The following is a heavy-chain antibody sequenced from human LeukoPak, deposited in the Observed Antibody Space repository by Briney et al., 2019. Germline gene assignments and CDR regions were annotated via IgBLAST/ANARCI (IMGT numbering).Heavy chain of an antibody. CDR1: GGTFSSYA. V-gene: IGHV1-69*13. J-gene: IGHJ4*02. Sequence: SVKVSCKASGGTFSSYAISWVRQAPGQGLEWMGGIIPIFGTANYAQKFQGRVTITADESTSTAYMELSSLRSEDTAVYYCARERGFYDILTGADYWGQGTLVTVSS. CDR3: ARERGFYDILTGADY. D-gene: IGHD3-9*01. CDR2: IIPIFGTA.